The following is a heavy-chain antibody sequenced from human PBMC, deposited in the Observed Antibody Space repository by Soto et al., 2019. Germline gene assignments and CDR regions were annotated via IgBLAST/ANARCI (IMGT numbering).Heavy chain of an antibody. Sequence: ASGAALVNPTETLTLTCTVSGFSLSNARMGVSWIRQPPGKALEWLAHIFSNDEKSYSTSLKSRLTISKDTSKSQVVLTMTNMDPVDTATYYCARNNYYDSSGYYMSWFDPWGQGTLVTAPQ. J-gene: IGHJ5*02. D-gene: IGHD3-22*01. CDR2: IFSNDEK. V-gene: IGHV2-26*01. CDR3: ARNNYYDSSGYYMSWFDP. CDR1: GFSLSNARMG.